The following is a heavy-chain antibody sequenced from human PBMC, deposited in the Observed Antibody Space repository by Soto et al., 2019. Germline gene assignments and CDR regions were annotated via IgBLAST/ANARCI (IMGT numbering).Heavy chain of an antibody. Sequence: PSETLSLTCTVSGGSVSSGSYYWSWIRQPPGKGLEWIGYIYYSGSTNYNPSLKSRVTISVDTSKSQFSLKLSSVTAADTAGYYCARVFRLGLLLTGSWFDPWGQGTLVGVSS. V-gene: IGHV4-61*01. J-gene: IGHJ5*02. D-gene: IGHD2-15*01. CDR1: GGSVSSGSYY. CDR3: ARVFRLGLLLTGSWFDP. CDR2: IYYSGST.